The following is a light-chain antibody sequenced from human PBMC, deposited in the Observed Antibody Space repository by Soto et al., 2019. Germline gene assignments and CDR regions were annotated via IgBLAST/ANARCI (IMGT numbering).Light chain of an antibody. Sequence: QSVLTQPPSVSGSPGQSVTISCTGTSTDFVSYNRVSWYQQPPGTAPKLIIYEASSRPSGVPDRFSGSKSGNTASLTISGLQAADEADYYCSLYTSENTYVFGTGTKVTVL. CDR1: STDFVSYNR. V-gene: IGLV2-18*01. CDR2: EAS. J-gene: IGLJ1*01. CDR3: SLYTSENTYV.